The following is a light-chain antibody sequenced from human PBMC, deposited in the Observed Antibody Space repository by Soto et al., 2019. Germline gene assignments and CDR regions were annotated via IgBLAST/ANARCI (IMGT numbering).Light chain of an antibody. J-gene: IGLJ3*02. CDR1: SIDVGAHNW. Sequence: QSVLTQPRSVSGSPGQSVTISCAGTSIDVGAHNWVSWYQQHPGKVPKLIIYDVTRRPSGVPDRFSGSKSGNTASLTISGLQADDEADYYCCSYAGSYTLVFGGGTKLSVL. V-gene: IGLV2-11*01. CDR3: CSYAGSYTLV. CDR2: DVT.